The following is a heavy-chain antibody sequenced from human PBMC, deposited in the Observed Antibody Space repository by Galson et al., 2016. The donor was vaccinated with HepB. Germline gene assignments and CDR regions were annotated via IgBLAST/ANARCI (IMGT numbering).Heavy chain of an antibody. CDR2: ASYSESS. J-gene: IGHJ4*02. Sequence: SETLSLTFTVSGGSISSYSWSWIRQPPGKGLEWIGYASYSESSKWNPSFNSRVTISLDTSKNQLFLNLTSVTAADTAGYFCAISRDCYNNFDYWGQGTLVTVSS. CDR1: GGSISSYS. V-gene: IGHV4-59*08. D-gene: IGHD5-24*01. CDR3: AISRDCYNNFDY.